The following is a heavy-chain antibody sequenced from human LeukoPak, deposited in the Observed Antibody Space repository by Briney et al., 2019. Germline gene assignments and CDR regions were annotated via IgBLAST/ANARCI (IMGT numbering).Heavy chain of an antibody. CDR1: GGSISSYY. Sequence: SETLSLTCTVSGGSISSYYWSWIRQPAGKGLEWIGRIYTSGSTNYNPSFKSRVIMSVDTSKNQFSLKLSSVTAADTAVYYCARDRLRDAYNYFFFDYWGQGTLVTVSS. V-gene: IGHV4-4*07. J-gene: IGHJ4*02. D-gene: IGHD5-24*01. CDR3: ARDRLRDAYNYFFFDY. CDR2: IYTSGST.